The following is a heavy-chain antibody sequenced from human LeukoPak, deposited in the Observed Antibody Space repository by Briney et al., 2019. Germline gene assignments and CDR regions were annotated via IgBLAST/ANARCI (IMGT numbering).Heavy chain of an antibody. D-gene: IGHD3-9*01. CDR3: ARDYDILTGYYTQVGDY. V-gene: IGHV1-2*02. CDR2: INPNSGGT. Sequence: ASVKVSCKASGYTFTGYYMHWVRQAPGQGLEWMGWINPNSGGTNYAQKFQGRVTMTRDTSISTAYMELSRLRSDDAAVYYCARDYDILTGYYTQVGDYWGQGTLVTVSS. CDR1: GYTFTGYY. J-gene: IGHJ4*02.